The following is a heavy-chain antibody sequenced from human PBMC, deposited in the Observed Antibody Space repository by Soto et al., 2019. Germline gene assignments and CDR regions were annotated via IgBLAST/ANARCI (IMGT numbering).Heavy chain of an antibody. CDR1: GFTFSSYA. V-gene: IGHV3-23*01. CDR2: ISGSGGST. CDR3: AKADTRPKHYDFWSGYLGLFDY. D-gene: IGHD3-3*01. J-gene: IGHJ4*02. Sequence: PGGSLRLSCAASGFTFSSYAMSWVRQAPGKGLEWVSAISGSGGSTYYADSVKGRFTISRDNSKNTLYLQMNSLRAEDTAVYYCAKADTRPKHYDFWSGYLGLFDYWGQGTLVTVSS.